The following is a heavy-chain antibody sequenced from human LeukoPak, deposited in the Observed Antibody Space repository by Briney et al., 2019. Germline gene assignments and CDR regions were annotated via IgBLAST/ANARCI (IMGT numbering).Heavy chain of an antibody. CDR2: IIPIFGTA. CDR3: ARHGGYTNGYELKNYYQYYVDV. D-gene: IGHD5-18*01. J-gene: IGHJ6*03. V-gene: IGHV1-69*13. Sequence: ASVKVSCKASGGTFSSYAISWVRQAPGQGLEWMGGIIPIFGTANYAQKFQGRVTITADESTSTAYMELSSLRSEDTAVYYCARHGGYTNGYELKNYYQYYVDVWGKGTTLTVSS. CDR1: GGTFSSYA.